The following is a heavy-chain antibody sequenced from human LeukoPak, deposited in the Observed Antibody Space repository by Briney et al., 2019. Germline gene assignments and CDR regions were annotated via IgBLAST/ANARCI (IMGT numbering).Heavy chain of an antibody. CDR2: ISAYNGNT. D-gene: IGHD6-13*01. CDR3: ARVAQYSSSWERYYYYYYMDV. V-gene: IGHV1-18*01. Sequence: GASVKVSCKASGYTFTSYGISWVRQAPGQGLEWMGWISAYNGNTNYAQKLQGRVTMTTDTSTSTAYMELRSLRSDDTAVYYCARVAQYSSSWERYYYYYYMDVWGKGTTVTISS. CDR1: GYTFTSYG. J-gene: IGHJ6*03.